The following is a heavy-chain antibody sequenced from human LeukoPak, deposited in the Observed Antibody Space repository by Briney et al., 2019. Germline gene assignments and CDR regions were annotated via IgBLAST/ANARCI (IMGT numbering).Heavy chain of an antibody. CDR1: GGSISSNSYY. V-gene: IGHV4-39*07. D-gene: IGHD4-17*01. J-gene: IGHJ5*02. CDR2: IYYSGST. Sequence: SETLSLTCTVSGGSISSNSYYWGWIRQPPGKGLEWIGSIYYSGSTYYNPSLKSRVTISVDTSKNQFSLNLSSVTAADTAVYYCARALMTRVTTFVWDNWFDPWGQGTLVTVSS. CDR3: ARALMTRVTTFVWDNWFDP.